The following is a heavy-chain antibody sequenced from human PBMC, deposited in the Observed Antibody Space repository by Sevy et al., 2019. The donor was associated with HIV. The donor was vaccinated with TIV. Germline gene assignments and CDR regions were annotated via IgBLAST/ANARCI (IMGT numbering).Heavy chain of an antibody. J-gene: IGHJ6*02. Sequence: GGSLRLSCAASGFTFSNYWMSWVRQAPGKGLEWVANIKRDGSEKSNVSSVKGRFTISRDNGKNSLYLQMNSLRAEDTAGYYCARDCSSSTCLWGMDVWGQGTTVTVSS. D-gene: IGHD2-2*01. V-gene: IGHV3-7*03. CDR1: GFTFSNYW. CDR3: ARDCSSSTCLWGMDV. CDR2: IKRDGSEK.